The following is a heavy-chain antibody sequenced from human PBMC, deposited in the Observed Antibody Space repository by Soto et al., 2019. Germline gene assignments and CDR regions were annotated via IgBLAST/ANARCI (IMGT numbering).Heavy chain of an antibody. D-gene: IGHD7-27*01. V-gene: IGHV4-30-4*01. CDR1: GGSISSGDYY. CDR2: IYYTGSS. J-gene: IGHJ5*01. Sequence: SETLSLTCTVSGGSISSGDYYWSWVRQPPGEDLEYIGYIYYTGSSYSNPSLKSRVTISVDTSKNQFSLNVTSVTAADTAVYFCARGRYCLTGRCFPNWFDSWGQGALVTVSS. CDR3: ARGRYCLTGRCFPNWFDS.